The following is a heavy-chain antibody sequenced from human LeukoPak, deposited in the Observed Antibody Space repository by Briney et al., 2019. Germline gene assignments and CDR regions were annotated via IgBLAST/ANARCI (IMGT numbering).Heavy chain of an antibody. CDR3: AKGQNYYDGSGYYSTGY. Sequence: GGSLRLSCAASGFTFSSYGMLWVRQAPGKGLEWVAVISSDGVNKYSADSVKGRFTISRDNSKNTLYLQMNSLRAEDTAVYYCAKGQNYYDGSGYYSTGYCGQGTPVTVSS. J-gene: IGHJ4*02. CDR2: ISSDGVNK. CDR1: GFTFSSYG. D-gene: IGHD3-22*01. V-gene: IGHV3-30*18.